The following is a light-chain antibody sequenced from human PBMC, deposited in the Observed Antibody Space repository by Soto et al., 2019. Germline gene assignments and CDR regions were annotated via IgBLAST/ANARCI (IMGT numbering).Light chain of an antibody. J-gene: IGKJ1*01. CDR2: AAS. Sequence: AXXXTQSPSSLSASVGDRVTITCRASQGIRNDLGWYQQKPGKAPKLLIFAASSLQSGVPSRFSGSGSGTDFTLTISSLQPEDFATYYCLQDHNAPLTFGQGTKVEIK. CDR3: LQDHNAPLT. V-gene: IGKV1-6*01. CDR1: QGIRND.